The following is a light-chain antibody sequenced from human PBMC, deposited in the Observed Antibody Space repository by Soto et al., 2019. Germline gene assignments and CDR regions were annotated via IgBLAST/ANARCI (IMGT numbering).Light chain of an antibody. CDR3: CSYAGTYPYV. CDR2: DVS. CDR1: SSDVGGYNY. V-gene: IGLV2-11*01. J-gene: IGLJ1*01. Sequence: QSVLTQPRSVSGSPGQSVTISCTGTSSDVGGYNYVSWYQQHPGRAPKVMIYDVSKRPSGVPDRFPGSKSGNTASLTISGLQADDEADYYCCSYAGTYPYVFGTGTKVTVL.